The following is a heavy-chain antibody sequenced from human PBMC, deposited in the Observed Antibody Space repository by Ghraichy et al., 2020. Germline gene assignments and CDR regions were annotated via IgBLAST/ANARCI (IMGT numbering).Heavy chain of an antibody. CDR1: GFTFSSYW. Sequence: GGSLRLSCAASGFTFSSYWMTWVRQTPGKGLEWVANIKQDGSGKYYVDSVKGRFTISRHNAKNSLYLQMNSLRAEDTAVYYCASYSDAWYAASWGQGTLVTVSS. CDR2: IKQDGSGK. CDR3: ASYSDAWYAAS. D-gene: IGHD6-19*01. J-gene: IGHJ4*02. V-gene: IGHV3-7*03.